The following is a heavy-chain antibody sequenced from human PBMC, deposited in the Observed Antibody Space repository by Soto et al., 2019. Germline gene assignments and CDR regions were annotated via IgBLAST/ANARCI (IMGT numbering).Heavy chain of an antibody. Sequence: QVQLVQSGAEVKKPGSSVKVSCKASGGTFSSYTISWVRQAPGQGLEWMGRIIPILGIANYAQKFQGRVTSTADKSQSTAYMELSSLRSEDTAVYYCSRETTEDYFDYWGQGTLVTVSS. J-gene: IGHJ4*02. CDR2: IIPILGIA. D-gene: IGHD4-17*01. CDR1: GGTFSSYT. CDR3: SRETTEDYFDY. V-gene: IGHV1-69*08.